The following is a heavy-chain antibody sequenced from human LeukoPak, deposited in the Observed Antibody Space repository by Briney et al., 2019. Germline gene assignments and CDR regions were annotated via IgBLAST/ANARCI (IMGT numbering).Heavy chain of an antibody. Sequence: GGSLRLSCAASGFTFSSYEMDWVRQAPGKGLEWVSGLTGSGSSAYYADSLKGRFTISRDNSKNTVYLQMNSLRAEDTAIYYCAKGLGPNDYWGQGTLVIVSS. J-gene: IGHJ4*02. D-gene: IGHD3-9*01. V-gene: IGHV3-23*01. CDR2: LTGSGSSA. CDR1: GFTFSSYE. CDR3: AKGLGPNDY.